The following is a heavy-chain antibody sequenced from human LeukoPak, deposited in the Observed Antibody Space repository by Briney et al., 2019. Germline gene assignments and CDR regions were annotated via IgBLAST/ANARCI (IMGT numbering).Heavy chain of an antibody. CDR2: ISSSSSYI. D-gene: IGHD6-6*01. Sequence: ETLSLTCAVSGASISSSNYYWGWVRQSPGKGLEWVSSISSSSSYIYYADSVKGRFTISRDNAKNSLYLQMNSLRAEDTAVYYCAKAAQVAGRPNLGGHFDYWGQGTLVTVSS. CDR3: AKAAQVAGRPNLGGHFDY. J-gene: IGHJ4*02. CDR1: GASISSSNYY. V-gene: IGHV3-21*01.